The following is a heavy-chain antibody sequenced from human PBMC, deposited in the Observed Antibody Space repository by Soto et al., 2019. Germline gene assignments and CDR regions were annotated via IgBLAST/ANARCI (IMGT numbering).Heavy chain of an antibody. CDR2: IWYDGSDK. Sequence: QVQLVESGGGVVQPGRSLKLSCAASGFSFSTYGMHWVRQAPGKGLEWVALIWYDGSDKDYTDSVKGRFTISRDDSRNTLYLDMNNLRVEDTAVYYCVRDKGFGGYMINCFDPWGQGTLVNVSS. D-gene: IGHD3-10*01. J-gene: IGHJ5*02. CDR1: GFSFSTYG. V-gene: IGHV3-33*01. CDR3: VRDKGFGGYMINCFDP.